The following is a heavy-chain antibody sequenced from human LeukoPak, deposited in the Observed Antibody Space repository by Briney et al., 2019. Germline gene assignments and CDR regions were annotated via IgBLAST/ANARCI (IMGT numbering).Heavy chain of an antibody. CDR1: GFTFSNAR. V-gene: IGHV3-15*01. Sequence: PGGSLRLSCAASGFTFSNARMSWVRQAPGKGLEWVGRIKSRTDGGTTAYAAPVKGRFPISRDDSKNTLYLQMNSLKTEDTAVYYCTTVGFGSGSSLFGDYFDYWGQGTLVTVSS. CDR3: TTVGFGSGSSLFGDYFDY. CDR2: IKSRTDGGTT. J-gene: IGHJ4*02. D-gene: IGHD3-10*01.